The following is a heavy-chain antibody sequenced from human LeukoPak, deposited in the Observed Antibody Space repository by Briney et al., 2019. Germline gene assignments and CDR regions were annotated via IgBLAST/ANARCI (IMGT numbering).Heavy chain of an antibody. CDR1: GFTFSSYA. CDR3: AVSVRFERVWHYFNN. Sequence: GGSLRLSCAASGFTFSSYAMNWVRQAPGKGLKWVSGISEYGAITHYADSVKGRFTISRDNSKTTVFLQMNSLRAEDTAVYECAVSVRFERVWHYFNNWGQGTQVTVSS. CDR2: ISEYGAIT. D-gene: IGHD3-9*01. V-gene: IGHV3-23*01. J-gene: IGHJ4*02.